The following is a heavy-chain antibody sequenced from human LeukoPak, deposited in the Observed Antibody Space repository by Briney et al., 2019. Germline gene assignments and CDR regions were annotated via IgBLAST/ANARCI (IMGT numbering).Heavy chain of an antibody. CDR2: IYNSGST. J-gene: IGHJ5*02. CDR3: ARGITVASP. V-gene: IGHV4-59*01. Sequence: SESLSLTCTVSGGSISRYYWSWIRQPPGKGLEWSGYIYNSGSTNYNPSLKSRVTISVDTSKNQFSLKLSSATAAGTAVYYSARGITVASPWGQGNLVTVSS. D-gene: IGHD6-19*01. CDR1: GGSISRYY.